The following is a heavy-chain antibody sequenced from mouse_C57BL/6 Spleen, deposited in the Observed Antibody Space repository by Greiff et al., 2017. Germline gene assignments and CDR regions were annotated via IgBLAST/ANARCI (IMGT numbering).Heavy chain of an antibody. V-gene: IGHV1-15*01. CDR1: GYTFTDYE. J-gene: IGHJ2*01. CDR3: ARDGSSHYVDY. CDR2: IDPETGGT. D-gene: IGHD1-1*01. Sequence: QVQLQQSGAELVRPGASVTLSCKASGYTFTDYEMHWVKQTPVHGLDWIGAIDPETGGTAYNEKFKGKATLTAEKSSSTAYMQLSSLTSEDSAVYFCARDGSSHYVDYWGQGTTLTVSS.